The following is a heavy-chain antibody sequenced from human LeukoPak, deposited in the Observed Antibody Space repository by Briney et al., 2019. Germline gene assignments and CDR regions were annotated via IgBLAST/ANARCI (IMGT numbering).Heavy chain of an antibody. CDR1: GFTFSSYS. CDR2: ISTASTYT. D-gene: IGHD5-18*01. CDR3: ARLVWDTTMADGDIDS. Sequence: GGSLRLSCAASGFTFSSYSMNWVRQAPGKGPEWVSSISTASTYTYYAASVKGRFTISRDNAKNSLSLQMNSLRAEDTAMYYCARLVWDTTMADGDIDSWGQGTLLIVSS. J-gene: IGHJ4*02. V-gene: IGHV3-21*01.